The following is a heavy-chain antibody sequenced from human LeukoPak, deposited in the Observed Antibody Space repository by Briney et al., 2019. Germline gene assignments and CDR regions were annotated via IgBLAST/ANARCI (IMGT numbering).Heavy chain of an antibody. J-gene: IGHJ4*02. V-gene: IGHV3-11*04. D-gene: IGHD3/OR15-3a*01. CDR3: ARVWTAFDY. CDR1: AFTFSDYY. Sequence: GGSLRLSCAASAFTFSDYYMSWIRQAPGKGLEWVSYISSSGITISYADSVKGRFTISRDNTKNSLYLQMNSLRAEDTAVYYCARVWTAFDYWGQGTLVTVSS. CDR2: ISSSGITI.